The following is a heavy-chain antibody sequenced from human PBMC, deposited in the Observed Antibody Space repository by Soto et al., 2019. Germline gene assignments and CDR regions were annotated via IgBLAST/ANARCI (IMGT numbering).Heavy chain of an antibody. V-gene: IGHV4-30-2*01. CDR1: GGSISSFFYS. J-gene: IGHJ4*01. Sequence: SDTLSLTCAVSGGSISSFFYSWSWIRQPPGKGLEWIGYIYHSGSTYYNPSLKSRVTISVDRSKNQFSLKLSSVTAADTAVYYCSRKTGGGNFDSWGHGTLVTGSS. CDR3: SRKTGGGNFDS. D-gene: IGHD2-15*01. CDR2: IYHSGST.